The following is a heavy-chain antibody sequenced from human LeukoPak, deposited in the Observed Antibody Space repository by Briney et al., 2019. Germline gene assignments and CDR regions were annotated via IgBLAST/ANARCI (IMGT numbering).Heavy chain of an antibody. V-gene: IGHV4-59*08. D-gene: IGHD2-2*01. CDR1: GGSISSYY. CDR2: IYYSGST. J-gene: IGHJ4*02. Sequence: SETLSLTCTVSGGSISSYYWSWIRQPPGKGLEWIGYIYYSGSTNYNPSLKSRVTISVDTSKNQFSLKLSSVTAADTAVYYCARRGRTTTFDYWGQGTLVTVSS. CDR3: ARRGRTTTFDY.